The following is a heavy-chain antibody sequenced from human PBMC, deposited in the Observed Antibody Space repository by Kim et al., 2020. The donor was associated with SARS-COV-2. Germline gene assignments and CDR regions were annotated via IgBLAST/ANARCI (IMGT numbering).Heavy chain of an antibody. V-gene: IGHV6-1*01. Sequence: SQTLSLTCVISVDSVSSDSASWHWIRQSPSRGLEWLGRTYYRSKWYYDYADSVKSRITINPDTSKNQFSLQLKSVTPEDTAMYYCARDHQYSIDYWGQGTLVTVSS. CDR1: VDSVSSDSAS. CDR3: ARDHQYSIDY. J-gene: IGHJ4*02. D-gene: IGHD5-12*01. CDR2: TYYRSKWYY.